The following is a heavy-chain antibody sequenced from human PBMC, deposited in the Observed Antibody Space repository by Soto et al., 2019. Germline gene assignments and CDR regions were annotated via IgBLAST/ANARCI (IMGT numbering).Heavy chain of an antibody. CDR2: IIPIFGTA. CDR1: GRTFSSSS. D-gene: IGHD5-12*01. CDR3: TRGVYGGYEY. J-gene: IGHJ4*02. Sequence: GASVKVSCTASGRTFSSSSITWFRKAPGQGLEWMGGIIPIFGTANYAQKFQGRVTITADESTSTGYMEMSSLRSEDTAVYYCTRGVYGGYEYWGQGTLVTVSS. V-gene: IGHV1-69*13.